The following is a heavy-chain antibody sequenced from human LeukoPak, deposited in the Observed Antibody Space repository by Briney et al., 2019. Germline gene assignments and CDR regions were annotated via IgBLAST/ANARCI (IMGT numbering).Heavy chain of an antibody. J-gene: IGHJ3*02. CDR3: ARRSGDYYGSGTSGAFDI. D-gene: IGHD3-10*01. CDR1: GYSFTSYW. Sequence: GESLKISCQGSGYSFTSYWIGWVRQMPGKGLEWMGIIYPGDSDTRYSPSFQGQVTISADKSISTAYLQWSSLKASDTAMYYCARRSGDYYGSGTSGAFDIWGQGTMVTVSS. CDR2: IYPGDSDT. V-gene: IGHV5-51*01.